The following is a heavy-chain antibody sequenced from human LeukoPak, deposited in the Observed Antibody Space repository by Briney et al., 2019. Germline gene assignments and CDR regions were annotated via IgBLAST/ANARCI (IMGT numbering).Heavy chain of an antibody. Sequence: SQTLSLTCAISGDSVSSNSAAWNWIRQSPSRGLEWLGRTYYRSKWYYDYAVSVKSRITINPDTSKNQVSLQLNSVTPEDTAVYYCVGGLRGSYDAMDVWGQGTTVTVSS. CDR2: TYYRSKWYY. CDR3: VGGLRGSYDAMDV. CDR1: GDSVSSNSAA. J-gene: IGHJ6*02. V-gene: IGHV6-1*01.